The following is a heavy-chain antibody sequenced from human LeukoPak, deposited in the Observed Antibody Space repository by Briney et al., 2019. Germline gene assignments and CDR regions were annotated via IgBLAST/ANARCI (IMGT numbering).Heavy chain of an antibody. J-gene: IGHJ4*02. CDR3: ASDYGDYVGYFDY. Sequence: PSETLSLTCAVYGGSFSGYYWSWIRQPPGKGLEWIGEINHSGSTNYNPSLKSRVTISVDTSKNQFSLKLSSVTAADTAVYYCASDYGDYVGYFDYWGQGTLVTVSS. V-gene: IGHV4-34*01. CDR2: INHSGST. CDR1: GGSFSGYY. D-gene: IGHD4-17*01.